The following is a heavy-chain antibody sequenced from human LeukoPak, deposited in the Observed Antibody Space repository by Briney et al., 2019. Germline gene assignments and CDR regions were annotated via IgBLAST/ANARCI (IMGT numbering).Heavy chain of an antibody. J-gene: IGHJ4*02. CDR3: AREDYGDALAY. V-gene: IGHV3-48*01. CDR2: ISSDGSTI. D-gene: IGHD4-17*01. CDR1: VFTFISYT. Sequence: PGGSLRLSCAASVFTFISYTMNWVRQAPGKGLEWVSYISSDGSTIYYADSMKGRFTISRDNAKNSLYLQMNSLRAEDTAVYYCAREDYGDALAYWGQGTPVTVSS.